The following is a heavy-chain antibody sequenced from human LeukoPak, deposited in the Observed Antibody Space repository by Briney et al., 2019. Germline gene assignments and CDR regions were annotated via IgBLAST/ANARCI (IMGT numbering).Heavy chain of an antibody. D-gene: IGHD3-9*01. V-gene: IGHV5-51*01. Sequence: GESLKISCKGSGYRFTGYWIGWVRQMPGKGLEWMGIFYPGDSDTRYSPSFQGQVTISADKSISTAYLQWSSLKASDTAMYYCAGSTGYPYYFDYWGQGTLATVSS. CDR3: AGSTGYPYYFDY. J-gene: IGHJ4*02. CDR2: FYPGDSDT. CDR1: GYRFTGYW.